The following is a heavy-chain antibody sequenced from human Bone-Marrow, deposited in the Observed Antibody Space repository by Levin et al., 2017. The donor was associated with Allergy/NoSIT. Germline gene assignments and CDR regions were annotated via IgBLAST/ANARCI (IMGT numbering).Heavy chain of an antibody. V-gene: IGHV4-31*03. CDR3: ARVTVGYGMDG. D-gene: IGHD4-17*01. CDR2: IYYSGST. J-gene: IGHJ6*02. Sequence: ASETLSLTCTVSGGSISSGGYYWSWIRQHPGKGLEWIGYIYYSGSTYYNPSLKSRVTISVDTSKNQFSLKLSSVTAADTAVYYCARVTVGYGMDGWGQGTTVTVSS. CDR1: GGSISSGGYY.